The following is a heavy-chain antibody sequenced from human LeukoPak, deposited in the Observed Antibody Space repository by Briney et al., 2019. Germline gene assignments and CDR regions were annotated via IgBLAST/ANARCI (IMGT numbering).Heavy chain of an antibody. Sequence: QPGRSLRLSCTASVFTFGDYAMSWVRQAPGKGLEWVGFIRSKAYGGTTEYAASVKGRFTISRDDSKSIAYLQMNSLKTEDTAVYYCTRSPTTGLREGYYFDYWGQGTLVTVSS. V-gene: IGHV3-49*04. D-gene: IGHD4-17*01. CDR2: IRSKAYGGTT. J-gene: IGHJ4*02. CDR1: VFTFGDYA. CDR3: TRSPTTGLREGYYFDY.